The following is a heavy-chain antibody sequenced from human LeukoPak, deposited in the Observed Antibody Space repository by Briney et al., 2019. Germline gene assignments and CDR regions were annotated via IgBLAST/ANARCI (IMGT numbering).Heavy chain of an antibody. CDR1: GGSMSRYY. D-gene: IGHD1-26*01. V-gene: IGHV4-59*01. Sequence: SETLSLTCTVSGGSMSRYYWSWIRQPPGKGLEWIGNIFYSGSTNYNPSLKSRVTTSLDTSKNQFSLKLTSVSAADTAVYYCAREGGSYYHWFDPWGQGTLVTVSS. CDR3: AREGGSYYHWFDP. CDR2: IFYSGST. J-gene: IGHJ5*02.